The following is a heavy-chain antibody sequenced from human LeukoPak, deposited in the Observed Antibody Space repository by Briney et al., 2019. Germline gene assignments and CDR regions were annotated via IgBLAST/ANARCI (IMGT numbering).Heavy chain of an antibody. Sequence: SETLSLTCTVSGGSISSYYWSWIRQPPGKGLEWIGYIYYSGSTNYNPSLKSRVTISVDTSKNQFSLKLSSVTAADTAVYYCARSSASDWYFDLWGRGTLVTVSS. CDR3: ARSSASDWYFDL. V-gene: IGHV4-59*01. J-gene: IGHJ2*01. CDR2: IYYSGST. CDR1: GGSISSYY. D-gene: IGHD3-10*01.